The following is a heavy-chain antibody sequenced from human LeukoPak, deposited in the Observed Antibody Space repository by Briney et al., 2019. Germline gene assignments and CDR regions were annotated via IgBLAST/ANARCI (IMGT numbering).Heavy chain of an antibody. J-gene: IGHJ4*02. CDR1: GYTFTGYY. CDR2: VSPNSGGT. V-gene: IGHV1-2*02. CDR3: ARDREYRSSSYPLDY. D-gene: IGHD6-6*01. Sequence: EASVKVSCKASGYTFTGYYMHWVRQAPGQGLEWMGWVSPNSGGTNFAQKFQGRVTMTRDTPISTAYMELSRLRSDDTAVYFCARDREYRSSSYPLDYWGQGTLVTVSS.